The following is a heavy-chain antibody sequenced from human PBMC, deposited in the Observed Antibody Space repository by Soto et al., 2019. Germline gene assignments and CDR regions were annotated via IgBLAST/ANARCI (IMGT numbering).Heavy chain of an antibody. J-gene: IGHJ4*02. D-gene: IGHD2-15*01. CDR1: GGTFSSYA. V-gene: IGHV1-69*05. Sequence: SVKVSCKASGGTFSSYAISWVRQAPGQGLEWMGGIIPIFGTANYAQKLQGRVTMTTDTSTSTAYMELRSLRSDDTAVYYCARDHGYCSGGTCYPRYWGQGTLVTVSS. CDR2: IIPIFGTA. CDR3: ARDHGYCSGGTCYPRY.